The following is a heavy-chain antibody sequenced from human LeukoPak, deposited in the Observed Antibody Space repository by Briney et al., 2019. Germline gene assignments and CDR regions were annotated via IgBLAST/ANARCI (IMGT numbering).Heavy chain of an antibody. CDR1: GFNFNTYT. J-gene: IGHJ4*02. D-gene: IGHD4-17*01. CDR3: VRGSYGAYDY. CDR2: ISSDSSYI. V-gene: IGHV3-21*01. Sequence: GGSLRLSCAASGFNFNTYTMNWVRQAAGKGLEWVSSISSDSSYIYYADAVHGRFTVSRDNAKYSLYLQMNSLRAEDTAVYYCVRGSYGAYDYWGQGSLVTVSS.